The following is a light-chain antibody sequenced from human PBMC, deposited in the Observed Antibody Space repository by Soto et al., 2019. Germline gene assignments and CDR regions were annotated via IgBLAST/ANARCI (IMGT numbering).Light chain of an antibody. CDR3: QQYNSPWT. Sequence: DIQMTQSPSTLSGSVGDRVTITCRASQTISSWLAWYQQKPGKAPKLLIYDASSLESGVPSRFSGSGSGTEFTLTISSLQPDDFATYYCQQYNSPWTFGQGTKVDI. CDR2: DAS. V-gene: IGKV1-5*01. CDR1: QTISSW. J-gene: IGKJ1*01.